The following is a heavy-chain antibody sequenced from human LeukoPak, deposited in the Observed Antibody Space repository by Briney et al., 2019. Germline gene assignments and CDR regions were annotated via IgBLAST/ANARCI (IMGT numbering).Heavy chain of an antibody. D-gene: IGHD5-18*01. V-gene: IGHV4-34*01. J-gene: IGHJ6*02. CDR1: GGSFSGYY. CDR2: INHSGST. CDR3: ARVRIQLWYPHYYYGMDV. Sequence: SETLSLTCAVYGGSFSGYYWSWIRQPPGKGLEWIGKINHSGSTNYNPSLKSRVTISVDTSKNQFSLKLSSVTAADTAVYYCARVRIQLWYPHYYYGMDVWGQGTTVTVSS.